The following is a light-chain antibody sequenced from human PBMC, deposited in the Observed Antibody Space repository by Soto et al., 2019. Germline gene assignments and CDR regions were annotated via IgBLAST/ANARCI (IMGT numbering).Light chain of an antibody. CDR2: VNSAGSH. J-gene: IGLJ3*02. V-gene: IGLV4-69*01. Sequence: QSVLTQSPSASASLGASVKLTCTLSSGHSNYVIAWHQQQPEKGPRFLMKVNSAGSHSKGDGVPDRFSGSSSGAERYLTISSLQSEDEADYYCQTWGTGIQVFGGGTKVTVL. CDR3: QTWGTGIQV. CDR1: SGHSNYV.